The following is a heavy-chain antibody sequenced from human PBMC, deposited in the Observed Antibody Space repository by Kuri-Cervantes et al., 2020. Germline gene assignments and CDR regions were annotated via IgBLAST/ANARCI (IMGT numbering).Heavy chain of an antibody. J-gene: IGHJ3*02. CDR3: TTDSEDVAFDI. V-gene: IGHV3-33*08. CDR2: IWYDGSNK. Sequence: GESLKISCAASGFTFSSYAMHWVRQAPGKGLEWVAVIWYDGSNKYYADSVKGRFTISRDNSKNTLYLQMNSLRAEDTAVYYCTTDSEDVAFDIWGQGTMVTVSS. CDR1: GFTFSSYA. D-gene: IGHD5-24*01.